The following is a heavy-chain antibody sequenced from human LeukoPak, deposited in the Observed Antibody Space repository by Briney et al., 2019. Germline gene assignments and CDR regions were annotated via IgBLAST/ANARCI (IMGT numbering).Heavy chain of an antibody. D-gene: IGHD5-18*01. CDR2: IYHSGST. J-gene: IGHJ4*02. V-gene: IGHV4-39*07. CDR3: ARARHEYIYGYRPNELGHFFDY. Sequence: SETLSLTCTVSGGSISSSSYYWGWIRQPPGKGLEWIGSIYHSGSTYYNPSLKSRVTISVDTSKNQFSLRLSSVTAADTAVYYCARARHEYIYGYRPNELGHFFDYWGQGTLVTVSS. CDR1: GGSISSSSYY.